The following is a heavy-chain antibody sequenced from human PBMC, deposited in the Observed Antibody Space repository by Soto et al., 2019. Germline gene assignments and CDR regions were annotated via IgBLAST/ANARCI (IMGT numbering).Heavy chain of an antibody. Sequence: QVQLVQSGAEVKKPGASVKVSCKASGYTFTSYGISWVRQAPGQGLEWMGWISAYNGHTNYAQKLQGRVTMTPDTSTSTADMELRSLRSDDTAVYYCARVKMQLAVAGEFPFDYWGQGTLVTVSS. CDR1: GYTFTSYG. V-gene: IGHV1-18*01. CDR2: ISAYNGHT. CDR3: ARVKMQLAVAGEFPFDY. J-gene: IGHJ4*02. D-gene: IGHD6-19*01.